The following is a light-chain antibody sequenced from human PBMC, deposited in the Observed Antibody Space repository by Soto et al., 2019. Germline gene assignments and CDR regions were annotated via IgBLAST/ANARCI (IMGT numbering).Light chain of an antibody. J-gene: IGKJ5*01. CDR2: AAT. Sequence: DVQMTQSPSSLSASVGDRVTITCRASQNIKNYLSWYQQRPGKAPRVVIFAATLLQSGVPSTFSGSGSATEFTLTISSLHPDDFATYYCLQSHSTPLTFGQGTRL. CDR3: LQSHSTPLT. CDR1: QNIKNY. V-gene: IGKV1-39*01.